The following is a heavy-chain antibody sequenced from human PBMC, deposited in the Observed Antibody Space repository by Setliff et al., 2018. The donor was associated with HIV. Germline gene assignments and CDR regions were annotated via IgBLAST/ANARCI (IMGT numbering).Heavy chain of an antibody. J-gene: IGHJ6*02. CDR3: ARDPYSSGWNEYLSYYSYYNMDV. CDR1: GFTFSSYA. D-gene: IGHD6-19*01. Sequence: SGGSLRLSCAASGFTFSSYAMSWVRQTPGKGLEWISYSSVSGDYSRYADSVKGRFTISRDNSKDTLFLQMNSLRPEDTAIYYCARDPYSSGWNEYLSYYSYYNMDVWGQGTTVTVSS. V-gene: IGHV3-23*01. CDR2: SSVSGDYS.